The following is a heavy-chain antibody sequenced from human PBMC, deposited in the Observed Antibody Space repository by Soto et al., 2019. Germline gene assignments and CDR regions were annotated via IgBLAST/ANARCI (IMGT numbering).Heavy chain of an antibody. Sequence: QVQLVQSGAEVKKPGASVKVSCKASGYTFTSYGISWVRQAPGQGLEWMGWISAYNGNTNYAQKPQGRVTWTTDTSPSTAYMELRSLRSDDTAVYYCARVLPPMVRGVITHAYDAFDIWGQGTMVTVSS. V-gene: IGHV1-18*01. CDR3: ARVLPPMVRGVITHAYDAFDI. CDR1: GYTFTSYG. CDR2: ISAYNGNT. D-gene: IGHD3-10*01. J-gene: IGHJ3*02.